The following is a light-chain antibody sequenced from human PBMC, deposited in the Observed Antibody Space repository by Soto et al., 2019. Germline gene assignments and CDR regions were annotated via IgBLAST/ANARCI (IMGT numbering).Light chain of an antibody. CDR3: SSYTSSSTYV. CDR2: DVS. CDR1: ISDVGGYNY. J-gene: IGLJ1*01. Sequence: QSAPTQPASVSGSPGQSITISCTGTISDVGGYNYVSWYQQHPGKAPKLMIYDVSNRPSGVSNRFSGSKSGNTASLTISGLQAEDEADYYCSSYTSSSTYVFGTGTQLTVL. V-gene: IGLV2-14*03.